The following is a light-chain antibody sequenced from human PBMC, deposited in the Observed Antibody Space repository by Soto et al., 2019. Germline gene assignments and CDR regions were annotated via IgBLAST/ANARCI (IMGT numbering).Light chain of an antibody. J-gene: IGKJ5*01. CDR2: VAS. CDR3: QQRSNWPIT. CDR1: QSVSSSY. Sequence: EIVLTQSPGTLSLSPGERATLSFSTSQSVSSSYLAWYQQKPGQAPRLLVYVASSRATGIPDRFSGSGSGTDFTLTISSLEPEDFAVYYCQQRSNWPITFGQGTRLEIK. V-gene: IGKV3D-20*02.